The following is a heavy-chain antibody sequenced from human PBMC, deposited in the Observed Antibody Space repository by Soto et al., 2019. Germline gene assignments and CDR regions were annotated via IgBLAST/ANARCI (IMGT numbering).Heavy chain of an antibody. CDR1: GGSFTGYS. D-gene: IGHD3-22*01. J-gene: IGHJ4*02. V-gene: IGHV4-34*01. CDR2: INHSGST. Sequence: SETLSLTCAVYGGSFTGYSWTWIRQPPGKGLEWIGQINHSGSTIYSTSLKSRVTISVDTSKNQFSPKLSSVTAADTAVYYCARIAYYYDSGGYLFDYWGQGTLVTVSS. CDR3: ARIAYYYDSGGYLFDY.